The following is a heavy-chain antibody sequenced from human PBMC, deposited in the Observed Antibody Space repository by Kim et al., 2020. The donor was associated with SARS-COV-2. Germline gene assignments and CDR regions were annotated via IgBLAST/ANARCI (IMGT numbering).Heavy chain of an antibody. Sequence: NSGSTYSADSVKGRFTISRDNSKNTVYLQMTSLRAEDTAVYYCARAQGSPWGQGTLVTVSS. V-gene: IGHV3-53*01. D-gene: IGHD6-19*01. CDR2: NSGST. CDR3: ARAQGSP. J-gene: IGHJ1*01.